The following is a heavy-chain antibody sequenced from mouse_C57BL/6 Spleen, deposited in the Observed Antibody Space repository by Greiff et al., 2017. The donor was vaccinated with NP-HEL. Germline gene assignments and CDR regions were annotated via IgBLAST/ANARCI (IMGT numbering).Heavy chain of an antibody. Sequence: QVQLQQSGAELVRPGASVTLSCKASGYTFTDYEMHWVKQTPVHGLEWIGAIDPETGGTAYNQKFKGKAILTVDKSSSTAYMELRSLTSEDSAVDYCAGLGVDYWGQGTTLTVSS. CDR1: GYTFTDYE. CDR3: AGLGVDY. J-gene: IGHJ2*01. V-gene: IGHV1-15*01. CDR2: IDPETGGT.